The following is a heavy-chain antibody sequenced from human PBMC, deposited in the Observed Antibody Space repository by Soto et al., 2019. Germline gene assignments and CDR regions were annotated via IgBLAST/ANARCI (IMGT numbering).Heavy chain of an antibody. Sequence: SETLSLTCAVYGGSFSGYYWSWIRQPPGKGLEWIGEINHSGSTNYNQSLKSRVTISVDTSKNQFSLKLSSVTAADTAVYYCARSLRWSYHGDYVQWGQGTLVTVSS. CDR1: GGSFSGYY. V-gene: IGHV4-34*01. CDR2: INHSGST. D-gene: IGHD4-17*01. CDR3: ARSLRWSYHGDYVQ. J-gene: IGHJ4*02.